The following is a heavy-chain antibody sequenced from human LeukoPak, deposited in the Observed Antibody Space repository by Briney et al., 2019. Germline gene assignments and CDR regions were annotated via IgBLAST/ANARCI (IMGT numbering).Heavy chain of an antibody. CDR1: GYTFTSYG. CDR2: ISAYNGNT. D-gene: IGHD3-22*01. J-gene: IGHJ3*02. V-gene: IGHV1-18*01. Sequence: GASVKVSCKASGYTFTSYGISWVRQAPGQGLEWMGWISAYNGNTNYAQKLQGRVTMTTDTSTSTAYMELRSLRSDDTAVYYCARDLWRYYDSSGYLTGSAFDIWGQGTMVTVSS. CDR3: ARDLWRYYDSSGYLTGSAFDI.